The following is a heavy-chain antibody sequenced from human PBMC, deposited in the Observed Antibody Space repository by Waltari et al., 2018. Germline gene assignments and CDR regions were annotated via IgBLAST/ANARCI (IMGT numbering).Heavy chain of an antibody. CDR1: GFSFSGFW. Sequence: EVQLVESGGGLVQPGGSLRLSCEASGFSFSGFWMTWVRQAPGKGLEGVANIKQDGSVEQYVDSVKGRFTISRDNAKNSLYVQMNSLRVEDTAVYYCVKNRGFNAFESWGQGTLVTVSS. J-gene: IGHJ4*02. CDR2: IKQDGSVE. V-gene: IGHV3-7*01. D-gene: IGHD3-10*01. CDR3: VKNRGFNAFES.